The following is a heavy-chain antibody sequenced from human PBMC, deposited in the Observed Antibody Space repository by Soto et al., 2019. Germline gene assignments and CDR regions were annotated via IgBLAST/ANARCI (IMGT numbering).Heavy chain of an antibody. J-gene: IGHJ5*02. V-gene: IGHV4-31*03. Sequence: PSETLSLTCTVSGGSISNGGYYWSWIRQHPGKGLEWIGYIYYSGSTYYNPSLKSRVTISVDVSKNQFSLQLSSVTAADTAVYYCARGNTSAKIWLDPWGQGILVTVSS. CDR2: IYYSGST. CDR1: GGSISNGGYY. CDR3: ARGNTSAKIWLDP. D-gene: IGHD5-18*01.